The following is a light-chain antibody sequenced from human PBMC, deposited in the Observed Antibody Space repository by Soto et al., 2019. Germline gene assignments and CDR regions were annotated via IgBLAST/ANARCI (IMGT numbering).Light chain of an antibody. V-gene: IGKV3-20*01. J-gene: IGKJ1*01. CDR3: HQFGSSPWT. CDR2: NAP. Sequence: EIVLTQSPGTLSLSPGERATLSCRTSQSVNRNYLAWYQQKPGQAPRLLIYNAPTRATGIPDRFSGSGSGTDFTLTVSGLEPEDFAVYYCHQFGSSPWTFGQGTKVDIK. CDR1: QSVNRNY.